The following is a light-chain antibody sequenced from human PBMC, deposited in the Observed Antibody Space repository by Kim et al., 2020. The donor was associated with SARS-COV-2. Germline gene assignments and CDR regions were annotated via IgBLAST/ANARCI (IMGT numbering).Light chain of an antibody. Sequence: GKSNTDTCTGTTLDCGKYRFGSWYQQPPGKVPKLMIFEGNKRPSGVSNRFSGSKSGNTASLTISGLQAEDEADYYCCSFGTNYTVLFGGGTQLTVL. J-gene: IGLJ3*02. CDR2: EGN. V-gene: IGLV2-23*01. CDR3: CSFGTNYTVL. CDR1: TLDCGKYRF.